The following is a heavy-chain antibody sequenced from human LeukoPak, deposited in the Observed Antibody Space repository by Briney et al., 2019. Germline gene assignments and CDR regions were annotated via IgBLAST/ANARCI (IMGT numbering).Heavy chain of an antibody. D-gene: IGHD3-9*01. Sequence: SETLSLTCAVYGGSFSGYYWSWIRQPPGKGLEWIGEINHSGSTNYSPSLKSRVTISVDTSKNQFSLKLSSVTAADTAVYYCARSIRLRYRFDYWGQGTLVTVSS. J-gene: IGHJ4*02. V-gene: IGHV4-34*01. CDR3: ARSIRLRYRFDY. CDR2: INHSGST. CDR1: GGSFSGYY.